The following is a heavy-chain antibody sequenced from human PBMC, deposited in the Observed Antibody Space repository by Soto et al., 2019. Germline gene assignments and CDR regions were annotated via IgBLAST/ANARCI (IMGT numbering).Heavy chain of an antibody. V-gene: IGHV3-33*01. Sequence: QVQLVESGGGVVQPGRSLRLSCAASGFTFSSYGMHWVRQAPGKGLEWVAVIWYDGSNKYYADSVKGRFTISRDNSKNPLYLQMNSLRAEDTAVYYCARAVGAVGAFDYWGQGTLVTVSS. J-gene: IGHJ4*02. CDR1: GFTFSSYG. CDR3: ARAVGAVGAFDY. D-gene: IGHD1-26*01. CDR2: IWYDGSNK.